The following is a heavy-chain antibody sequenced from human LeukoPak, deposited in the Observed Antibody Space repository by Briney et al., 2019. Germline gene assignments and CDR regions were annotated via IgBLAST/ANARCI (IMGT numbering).Heavy chain of an antibody. D-gene: IGHD1-26*01. J-gene: IGHJ6*03. CDR2: INPSGGST. Sequence: ASVKVSCKASGYTFTSYYMHWVRQAPGQGLEWMGIINPSGGSTSYAQKFQGRVTMTRDTSTSTVYMELSSLRSEDTAVYYCARAPYSGSYYYYYYYMDVWGKGTTVTVSS. V-gene: IGHV1-46*01. CDR3: ARAPYSGSYYYYYYYMDV. CDR1: GYTFTSYY.